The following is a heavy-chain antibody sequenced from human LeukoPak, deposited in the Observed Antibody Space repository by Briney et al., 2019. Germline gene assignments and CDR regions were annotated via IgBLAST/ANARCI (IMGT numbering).Heavy chain of an antibody. J-gene: IGHJ3*02. CDR2: IRYDGSNK. CDR3: ARGGHSLYAAAATGAFDI. CDR1: GFTFSSYG. Sequence: PGGSLRLSCAASGFTFSSYGMHWVRQAPGKGLEWVAFIRYDGSNKYYADSVKGRFTISRDNAKNTLYLQMNSLRAEDTAVYYCARGGHSLYAAAATGAFDIWGQGTMVTVSS. V-gene: IGHV3-30*02. D-gene: IGHD6-13*01.